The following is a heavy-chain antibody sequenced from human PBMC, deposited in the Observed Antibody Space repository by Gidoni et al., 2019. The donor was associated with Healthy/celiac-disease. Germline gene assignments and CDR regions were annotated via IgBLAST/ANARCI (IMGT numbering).Heavy chain of an antibody. CDR1: GFTFSSYA. V-gene: IGHV3-30-3*01. J-gene: IGHJ4*02. CDR3: ARDIEQLVALDY. CDR2: ISYDGSNK. Sequence: QVQLVESGGGVVQPGRSLRLPCAASGFTFSSYAMHWVRQAPGKGLEWVAVISYDGSNKYYADSVKGRFTISRDNSKNTLYLQMNSLRAEDTAVYYCARDIEQLVALDYWGQGTLVTVSS. D-gene: IGHD6-6*01.